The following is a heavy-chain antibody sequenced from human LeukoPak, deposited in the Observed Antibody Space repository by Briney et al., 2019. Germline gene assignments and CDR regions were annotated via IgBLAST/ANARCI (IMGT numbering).Heavy chain of an antibody. V-gene: IGHV4-59*01. D-gene: IGHD6-13*01. CDR3: AGMADAGDSHY. Sequence: SETLSLTCTVSGGSISSYYWSWIRQPPGKGLEWIGYIYYSGSTNYNPSLKSRVTISVDTSKNQFSLKLSSVTAADTAVYYCAGMADAGDSHYWGQATQVTLAS. J-gene: IGHJ4*02. CDR2: IYYSGST. CDR1: GGSISSYY.